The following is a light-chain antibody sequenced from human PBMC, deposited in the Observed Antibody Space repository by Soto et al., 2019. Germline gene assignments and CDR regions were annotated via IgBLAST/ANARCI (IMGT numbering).Light chain of an antibody. J-gene: IGLJ1*01. V-gene: IGLV2-14*01. CDR3: GSYTSSSTLYV. CDR2: DVN. Sequence: QSALTQPASVSGSPGQSITISCTGTSSDVGGSNYVSWYQQHPGKAPKLMIYDVNNRPSGVSNRFSGSKSGNTASLTISGLQADDEADYYCGSYTSSSTLYVFGTGTKVTVL. CDR1: SSDVGGSNY.